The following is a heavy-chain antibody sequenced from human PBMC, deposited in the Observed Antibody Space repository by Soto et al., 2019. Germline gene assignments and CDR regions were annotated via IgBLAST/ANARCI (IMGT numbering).Heavy chain of an antibody. J-gene: IGHJ4*02. CDR3: ARDVAGSYRRLIDY. CDR2: IIPNHGIT. CDR1: GGTFSSYT. D-gene: IGHD3-16*02. Sequence: SVKVSCKASGGTFSSYTISWVRQAPGQGLEWMGRIIPNHGITNYAQKFQGRVTMTTDTSTSTAYMELSSLRSDDTAVYYCARDVAGSYRRLIDYWGQGTLVTVSS. V-gene: IGHV1-69*04.